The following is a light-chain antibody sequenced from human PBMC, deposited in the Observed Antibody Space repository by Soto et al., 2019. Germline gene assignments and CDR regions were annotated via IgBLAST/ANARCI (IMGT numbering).Light chain of an antibody. Sequence: EIVMTQSPATLSVSPGEGATISCRASQSVSRNLAWYQQKPGQAPRLLIYGTSTRASGIPARFSGSGSWTEFTLSISSLQSEDSAVYYCQQYNDWPPATFGQGTKVDIK. J-gene: IGKJ1*01. CDR1: QSVSRN. CDR2: GTS. V-gene: IGKV3-15*01. CDR3: QQYNDWPPAT.